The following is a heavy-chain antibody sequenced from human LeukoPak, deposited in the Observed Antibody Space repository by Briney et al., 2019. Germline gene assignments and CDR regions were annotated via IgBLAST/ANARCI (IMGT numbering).Heavy chain of an antibody. CDR3: ARHEGGGGFYDNWFDP. CDR2: IYYSGNA. Sequence: SGTLSLTCTVSGVSISDYFWSWIRQPPGKGLEWIGYIYYSGNANYNPSLKSRVTISVDTSKNQFSLKLSSVTAADTAVYYCARHEGGGGFYDNWFDPWGQGTLVTVSS. CDR1: GVSISDYF. D-gene: IGHD3-3*01. J-gene: IGHJ5*02. V-gene: IGHV4-59*08.